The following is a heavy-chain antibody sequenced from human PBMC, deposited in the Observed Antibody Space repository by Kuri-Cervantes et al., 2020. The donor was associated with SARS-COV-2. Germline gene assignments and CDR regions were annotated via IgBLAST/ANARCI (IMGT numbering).Heavy chain of an antibody. CDR2: IYYSGST. V-gene: IGHV4-59*01. CDR3: SRGLNRLVNYGMDV. J-gene: IGHJ6*02. Sequence: SETLSLTCTVSGGPISSDYCSWIRQPPGKGLEWIGYIYYSGSTNYNPSLKSRVTISVDTSKNQFSLMLSTVTAADTAVYYCSRGLNRLVNYGMDVWGQGTTVTVSS. CDR1: GGPISSDY. D-gene: IGHD3-16*01.